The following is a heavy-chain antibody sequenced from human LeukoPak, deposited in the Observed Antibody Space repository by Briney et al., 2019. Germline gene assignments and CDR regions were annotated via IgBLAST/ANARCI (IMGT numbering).Heavy chain of an antibody. V-gene: IGHV1-2*02. D-gene: IGHD3-22*01. CDR3: ARDRDYYDSSLDY. J-gene: IGHJ4*02. CDR1: GYTXXXYY. CDR2: INPNSGGT. Sequence: GYTXXXYYMHWVRQAPGQGLEWMGWINPNSGGTNYAQKFQGRVTMTRDTSISTAYMELSRLRSDDTAVYYCARDRDYYDSSLDYWGQGTLVTVSS.